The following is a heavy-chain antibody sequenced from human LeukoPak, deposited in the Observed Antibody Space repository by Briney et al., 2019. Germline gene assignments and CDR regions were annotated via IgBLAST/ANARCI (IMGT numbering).Heavy chain of an antibody. CDR2: INPNSGGT. CDR1: GYTFTGYY. D-gene: IGHD3-3*01. CDR3: ARGSLRFLEWLTPSNNWFDP. J-gene: IGHJ5*02. V-gene: IGHV1-2*02. Sequence: ASVKVSCKASGYTFTGYYMHWVRQAPGQGLEWMGWINPNSGGTNYAQKFQGRVTMTRDTSISTAYMELSRLRSDDTAVYYCARGSLRFLEWLTPSNNWFDPWGQGTLVTVSS.